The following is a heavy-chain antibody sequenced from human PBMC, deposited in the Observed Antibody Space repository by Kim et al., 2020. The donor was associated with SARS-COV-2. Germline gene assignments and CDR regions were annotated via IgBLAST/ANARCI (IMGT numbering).Heavy chain of an antibody. Sequence: ADSVKGRFTISRDNAKNSRYLQMNSLRAEDTAVYYCARGSIAAAGTAVDPWGQGTLVTVSS. V-gene: IGHV3-21*01. D-gene: IGHD6-13*01. CDR3: ARGSIAAAGTAVDP. J-gene: IGHJ5*02.